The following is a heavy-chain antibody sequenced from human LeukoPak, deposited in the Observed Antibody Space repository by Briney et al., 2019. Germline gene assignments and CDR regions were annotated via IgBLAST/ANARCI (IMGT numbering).Heavy chain of an antibody. CDR1: GGSFSGYY. J-gene: IGHJ4*02. V-gene: IGHV4-34*01. D-gene: IGHD5-18*01. CDR3: ARVGNVDTAMVCFDY. Sequence: SETLPLTCAVYGGSFSGYYWSWIRQPPGKGLEWIGEINHSGSTNYNPSLKSRVTISVDTSKNQFSLKLSSVTAADTAVYYCARVGNVDTAMVCFDYWGQGTLVTVSS. CDR2: INHSGST.